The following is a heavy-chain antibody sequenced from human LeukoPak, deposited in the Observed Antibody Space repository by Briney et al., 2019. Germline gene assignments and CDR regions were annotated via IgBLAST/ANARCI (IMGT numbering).Heavy chain of an antibody. D-gene: IGHD2-2*01. CDR1: GGTFSSYA. CDR2: IIPIFGTA. V-gene: IGHV1-69*05. Sequence: SVKVSCKASGGTFSSYAIGWVRQAPGKGLEWMGGIIPIFGTANYAQKFQGRVTITTDESTSTAYMELSSLRSEDTAVYYCARGVYCSSTSCLSPLLWYFDLWGRGTLVTVSS. J-gene: IGHJ2*01. CDR3: ARGVYCSSTSCLSPLLWYFDL.